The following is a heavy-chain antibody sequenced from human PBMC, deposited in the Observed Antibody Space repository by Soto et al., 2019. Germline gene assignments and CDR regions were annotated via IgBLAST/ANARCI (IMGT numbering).Heavy chain of an antibody. CDR3: ARSSAEGGIWSGYYGAEYFQH. CDR1: GGSISSYY. J-gene: IGHJ1*01. Sequence: SETLSLTCTVSGGSISSYYWSWIRQPPGKGLEWFGYIYYSGSTNYNPSLKSRVTISVDTSKNQFSLKLSSVTAADTAVYYCARSSAEGGIWSGYYGAEYFQHWGQGTLVTVSS. CDR2: IYYSGST. V-gene: IGHV4-59*08. D-gene: IGHD3-3*01.